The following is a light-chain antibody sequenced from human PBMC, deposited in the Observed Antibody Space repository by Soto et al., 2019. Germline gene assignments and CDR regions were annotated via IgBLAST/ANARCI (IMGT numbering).Light chain of an antibody. CDR1: QSVSSSY. V-gene: IGKV3-20*01. CDR3: QQYGNTPPWT. Sequence: EIVLTQSPGTLSLPPGERATLSCRASQSVSSSYLAWYQQKPGQAPRLLIYGASSRATGIPDRFSGSGSGTDFTLTISRLEPEDFAVYYCQQYGNTPPWTFGQGTKVEIK. J-gene: IGKJ1*01. CDR2: GAS.